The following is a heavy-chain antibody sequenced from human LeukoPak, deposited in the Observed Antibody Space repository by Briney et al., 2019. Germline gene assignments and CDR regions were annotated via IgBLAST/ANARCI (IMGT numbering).Heavy chain of an antibody. CDR1: GFTFDDYA. CDR3: AKRPYYYDSSGYPNFDY. Sequence: GGSLRLSCAASGFTFDDYAMHWVRQAPGKGLEWVSGISWNSGSIGYADSVKGRFTISRDNSKNTLYLQMNSLRAEDTAVYYCAKRPYYYDSSGYPNFDYWGQGTLVTVSS. J-gene: IGHJ4*02. V-gene: IGHV3-9*01. CDR2: ISWNSGSI. D-gene: IGHD3-22*01.